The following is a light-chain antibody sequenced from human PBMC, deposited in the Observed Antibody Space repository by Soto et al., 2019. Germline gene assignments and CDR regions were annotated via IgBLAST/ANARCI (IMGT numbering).Light chain of an antibody. V-gene: IGKV3-11*01. CDR1: QSVSSY. CDR2: TAS. J-gene: IGKJ5*01. Sequence: EIVLTQSPATLSLSPGERATLSCRASQSVSSYLAWYQQKPGQAPRLLIYTASNRATGIPARFSGSGSGTDFTPTISSREPEDFAVYYCQQRGDWPITFGQGTRLEIK. CDR3: QQRGDWPIT.